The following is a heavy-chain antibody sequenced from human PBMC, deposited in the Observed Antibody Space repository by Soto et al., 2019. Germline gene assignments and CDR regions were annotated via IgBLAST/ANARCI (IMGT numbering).Heavy chain of an antibody. V-gene: IGHV4-30-4*01. D-gene: IGHD5-12*01. CDR3: ARVGVIYSGYDSGNYFDY. Sequence: QVQLQESGPGLVKPSQTLSLTCTVSVGSISGGDYYWSWIRQPPGKGLEWIGYIHYSGSTYYNPPRQSRDTETVDTSKNQFSLKLSYVTAADTAVYYCARVGVIYSGYDSGNYFDYWGQGTLVTVSP. CDR2: IHYSGST. CDR1: VGSISGGDYY. J-gene: IGHJ4*02.